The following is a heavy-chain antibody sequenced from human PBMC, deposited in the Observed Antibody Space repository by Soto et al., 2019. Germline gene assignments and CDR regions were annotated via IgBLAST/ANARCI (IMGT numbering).Heavy chain of an antibody. CDR2: INPNSGGT. J-gene: IGHJ4*02. V-gene: IGHV1-2*02. D-gene: IGHD3-10*01. CDR1: GYTFTGYY. Sequence: SVKVSCKASGYTFTGYYMHWVRQAPGQGLEWMGWINPNSGGTNYAQKFQGRVTMTRDTSISTAYMELSRLRSDDTAVYYCAREGEHLWFVVDYWGQGTLVTVSS. CDR3: AREGEHLWFVVDY.